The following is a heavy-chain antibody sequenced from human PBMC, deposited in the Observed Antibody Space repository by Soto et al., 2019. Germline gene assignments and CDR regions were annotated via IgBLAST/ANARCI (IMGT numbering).Heavy chain of an antibody. CDR1: GYTFTSYG. D-gene: IGHD3-22*01. CDR2: ISAYNGNT. V-gene: IGHV1-18*01. J-gene: IGHJ4*02. Sequence: QVQLVQSGAEVKKPGASVKVSCKASGYTFTSYGISWVRQAPGQGLEWMGWISAYNGNTNYAQKLQGRVTMTTDTSTSKAYMELRSLRSDDTGVYYCARDLLDDSSCSSPGDYWGQGTLVTVSS. CDR3: ARDLLDDSSCSSPGDY.